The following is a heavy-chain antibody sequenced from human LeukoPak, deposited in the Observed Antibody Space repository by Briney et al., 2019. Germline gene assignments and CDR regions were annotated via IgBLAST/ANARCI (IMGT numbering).Heavy chain of an antibody. CDR2: IFSGGST. J-gene: IGHJ4*02. V-gene: IGHV3-53*01. D-gene: IGHD1-26*01. CDR1: GFTVSSNY. CDR3: AREGIVGSTRDY. Sequence: GGSLRLSCAASGFTVSSNYMSWVRQAPGKGMEWVSIIFSGGSTYYADSVKGRFTISRDNSKNTLYLQMNSLRAEDTAVYYCAREGIVGSTRDYWGQGTLVTVSS.